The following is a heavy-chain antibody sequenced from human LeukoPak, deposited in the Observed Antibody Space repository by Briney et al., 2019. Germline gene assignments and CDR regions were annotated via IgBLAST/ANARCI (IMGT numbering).Heavy chain of an antibody. CDR1: GGSFSGYY. J-gene: IGHJ6*02. CDR3: ARVLRGGVYYYGMDV. D-gene: IGHD1-26*01. Sequence: SETLSLTCAVYGGSFSGYYWSWIRQPPGKGLEWIGEINHSGSTNYNPYLKSRVTISVDTSKNQFSLKLSSVTAADTAVYYCARVLRGGVYYYGMDVWGQGTTVTVSS. V-gene: IGHV4-34*01. CDR2: INHSGST.